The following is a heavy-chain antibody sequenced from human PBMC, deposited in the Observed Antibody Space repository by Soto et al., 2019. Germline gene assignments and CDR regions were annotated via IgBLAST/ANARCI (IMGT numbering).Heavy chain of an antibody. CDR3: ARIGGYHGPLDY. D-gene: IGHD6-25*01. Sequence: SETLSLTCSVSGVSISSYFWSWIRQAPGRGLEWIGYTYHRGSTNYSPSLKSRVAISLDTSENQFSLKVNSVTAADTAVYYCARIGGYHGPLDYWGQGTPVTVS. CDR2: TYHRGST. V-gene: IGHV4-59*01. J-gene: IGHJ4*02. CDR1: GVSISSYF.